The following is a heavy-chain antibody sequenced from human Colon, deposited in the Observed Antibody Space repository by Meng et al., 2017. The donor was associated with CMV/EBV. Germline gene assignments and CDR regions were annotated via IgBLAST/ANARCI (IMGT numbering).Heavy chain of an antibody. D-gene: IGHD2-2*02. Sequence: GESLKISCKGSGYTFTNYWVAWVRQMPGKGLEWMGIIYPDDSDTRYSPSFQGQVTISADKSTSTAFLQWSSLKASDSAIYYCARHEGYCTDTTCYNPHGLDLWGQGTLVTVSS. V-gene: IGHV5-51*01. CDR2: IYPDDSDT. CDR3: ARHEGYCTDTTCYNPHGLDL. CDR1: GYTFTNYW. J-gene: IGHJ5*02.